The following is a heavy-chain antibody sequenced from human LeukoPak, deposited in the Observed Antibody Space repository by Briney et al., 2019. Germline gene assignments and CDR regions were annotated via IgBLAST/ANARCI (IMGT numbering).Heavy chain of an antibody. D-gene: IGHD6-19*01. CDR3: ARDWQWLVKSGNIDY. J-gene: IGHJ4*02. Sequence: GGSLRLSCAASGFTFSSYAMHWVRQAPGKGLEWVAVISYDGSNKYYADSVKGRFTISRDNSKNTLYLQMNSLRAEDTAVYYCARDWQWLVKSGNIDYWGQGTLVTVSS. CDR1: GFTFSSYA. CDR2: ISYDGSNK. V-gene: IGHV3-30*04.